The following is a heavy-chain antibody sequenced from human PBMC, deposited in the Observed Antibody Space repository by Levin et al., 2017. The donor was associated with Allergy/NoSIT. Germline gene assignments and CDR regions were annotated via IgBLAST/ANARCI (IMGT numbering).Heavy chain of an antibody. J-gene: IGHJ3*02. CDR2: IRSKAYGGTT. CDR3: TRDLPPMEIAKPDAFDI. D-gene: IGHD2-21*01. V-gene: IGHV3-49*03. CDR1: GFTFGDYA. Sequence: GGSLRLSCTASGFTFGDYAMSWFRQAPGKGLEWVGFIRSKAYGGTTEYAASVKGRFTISRDDSKSIAYLQMNSLKTEDTAVYYCTRDLPPMEIAKPDAFDIWGQGTMVTVSS.